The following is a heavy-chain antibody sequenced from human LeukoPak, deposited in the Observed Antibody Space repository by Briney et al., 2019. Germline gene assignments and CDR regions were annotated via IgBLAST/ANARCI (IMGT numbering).Heavy chain of an antibody. Sequence: SVKVSCKASGGTFSSYAISWVRQAPGQGLEWMGRIIPIFGIAYYAQKFQGRVTITADKSTSTAYMELSSLRSEDTAVYYCASPGGYSYGRDGFDYWGQGTLVTVSS. CDR1: GGTFSSYA. CDR2: IIPIFGIA. CDR3: ASPGGYSYGRDGFDY. V-gene: IGHV1-69*04. D-gene: IGHD5-18*01. J-gene: IGHJ4*02.